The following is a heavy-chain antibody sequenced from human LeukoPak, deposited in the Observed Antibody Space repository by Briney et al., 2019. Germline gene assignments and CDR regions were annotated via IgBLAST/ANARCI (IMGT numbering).Heavy chain of an antibody. CDR3: AKVYASYYYDSSGHNNFDY. CDR1: GFTFSSYA. Sequence: GGSLRLSCAASGFTFSSYAMSWVRQAPGKGLEWVSAISGSGGRTYYADSVKGRFTFSRDNSKNTLYLQMNSLRAEDTAIYYCAKVYASYYYDSSGHNNFDYWGQGTLVTVSS. J-gene: IGHJ4*02. D-gene: IGHD3-22*01. CDR2: ISGSGGRT. V-gene: IGHV3-23*01.